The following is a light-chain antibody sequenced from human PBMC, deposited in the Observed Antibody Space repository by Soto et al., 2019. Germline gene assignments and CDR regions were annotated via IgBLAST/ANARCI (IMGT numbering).Light chain of an antibody. J-gene: IGLJ2*01. CDR3: SSYTSSSTLV. CDR2: EVS. CDR1: SSDVGGYND. Sequence: QSALTQPASVSGSPGQSSTISCTGTSSDVGGYNDVSWYQQHPGKVPKLMIYEVSNRPSGVSNRFSGSKSGNTASLTISGLQAEDEADYYCSSYTSSSTLVFGGGTKLTVL. V-gene: IGLV2-14*01.